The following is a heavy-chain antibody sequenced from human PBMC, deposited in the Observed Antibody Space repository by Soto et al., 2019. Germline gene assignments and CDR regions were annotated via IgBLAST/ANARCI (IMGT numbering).Heavy chain of an antibody. CDR2: ISASGGGT. J-gene: IGHJ5*02. V-gene: IGHV3-23*01. CDR3: ARRPTATAS. D-gene: IGHD1-1*01. CDR1: GFTFSTYA. Sequence: GGFLRLSCAASGFTFSTYAVAWVRQSPGKGLEWVSSISASGGGTWYADSVKGRFTISRDNSKNTLYLQMNSLRAEDTAVYYCARRPTATASWGQGTLVTVSS.